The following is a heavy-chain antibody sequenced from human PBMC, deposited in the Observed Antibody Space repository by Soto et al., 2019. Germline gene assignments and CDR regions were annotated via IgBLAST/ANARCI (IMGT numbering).Heavy chain of an antibody. D-gene: IGHD2-2*01. CDR3: ARSPGDIVLVPTASDY. V-gene: IGHV3-30-3*01. Sequence: GGSLRLSCAASGFTFNSNAMHWVRQAPGKGLEWVAVISYDGSNKHYADSVKGRFTISRDNSKNTLYLQMNSLRAEDTAVYYCARSPGDIVLVPTASDYWGQGTLVTVSS. CDR2: ISYDGSNK. J-gene: IGHJ4*02. CDR1: GFTFNSNA.